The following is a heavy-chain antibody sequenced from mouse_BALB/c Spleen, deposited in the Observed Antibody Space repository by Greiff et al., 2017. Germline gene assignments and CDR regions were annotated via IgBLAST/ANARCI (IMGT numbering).Heavy chain of an antibody. CDR3: ARGYYYGSCYAMDY. D-gene: IGHD1-1*01. J-gene: IGHJ4*01. V-gene: IGHV5-6-5*01. CDR1: GFTFSSYA. Sequence: EVHLVESGGGLVKPGGSLKLSCAASGFTFSSYAMSWVRQTPEKRLEWVASISSGGSTYYPDSVKGRFTISRDNARNILYLQMSSLRSEDTAMYYCARGYYYGSCYAMDYWGQGTSVTVSS. CDR2: ISSGGST.